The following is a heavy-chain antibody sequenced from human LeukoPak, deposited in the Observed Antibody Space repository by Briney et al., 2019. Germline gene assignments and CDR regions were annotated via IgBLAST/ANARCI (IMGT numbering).Heavy chain of an antibody. CDR1: RDSINSGTYY. V-gene: IGHV4-39*01. J-gene: IGHJ4*02. D-gene: IGHD3-3*01. CDR2: IYYSGST. CDR3: ARHHKRVSGVVSVTVDY. Sequence: SETLSLTCTVSRDSINSGTYYWGWIRPPPGKGLEWIGSIYYSGSTSSNPSLKSRVTISVDTSKNQCSRRLTSLTDADTAICYWARHHKRVSGVVSVTVDYWGQGTLVTVSS.